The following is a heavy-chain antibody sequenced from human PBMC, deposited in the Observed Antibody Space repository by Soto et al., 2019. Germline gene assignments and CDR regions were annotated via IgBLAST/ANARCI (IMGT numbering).Heavy chain of an antibody. V-gene: IGHV3-11*01. CDR1: GFTFSDYY. CDR2: IRTSGSTM. CDR3: ARGLWNFDL. Sequence: VGSLRLSCAASGFTFSDYYMSWIRQAPGRGLQWVSYIRTSGSTMYYADSVKGRFTVSRDNAKNSLYLRMNLLRAEDTAVYYCARGLWNFDLWGRGTLVTVSS. D-gene: IGHD3-16*01. J-gene: IGHJ2*01.